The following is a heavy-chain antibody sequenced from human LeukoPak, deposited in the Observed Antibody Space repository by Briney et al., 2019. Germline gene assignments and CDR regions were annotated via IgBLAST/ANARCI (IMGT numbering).Heavy chain of an antibody. J-gene: IGHJ4*02. CDR3: ARPLPNSPTSFDY. V-gene: IGHV3-21*01. Sequence: GGSLRLSCAASGFTFSSYSMNWVRQAPGKGLEWVSSISSSSSYIYYADSVKGRFTISRDNAKNSLYLQMNSLRAEDTAVYYCARPLPNSPTSFDYWGQGTLVTVSP. CDR2: ISSSSSYI. CDR1: GFTFSSYS.